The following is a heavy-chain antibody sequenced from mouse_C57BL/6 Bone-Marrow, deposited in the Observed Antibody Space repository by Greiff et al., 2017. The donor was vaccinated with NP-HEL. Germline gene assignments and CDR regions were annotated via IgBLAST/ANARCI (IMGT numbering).Heavy chain of an antibody. CDR2: ISGGGGNT. CDR1: GFTFSSYT. Sequence: EVKVVESGGGLVKPGGSLKLSCAASGFTFSSYTMSWVRQTPEKRLEWVATISGGGGNTYYPDSVKGRFTISRDNAKNTLYLQMSSLRSEDTALYYCARHDYYGSSREFDYWGQGTTLTVSS. J-gene: IGHJ2*01. V-gene: IGHV5-9*01. D-gene: IGHD1-1*01. CDR3: ARHDYYGSSREFDY.